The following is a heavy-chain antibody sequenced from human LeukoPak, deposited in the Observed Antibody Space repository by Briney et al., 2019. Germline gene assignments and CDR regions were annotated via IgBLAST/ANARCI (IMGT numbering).Heavy chain of an antibody. J-gene: IGHJ4*02. D-gene: IGHD6-13*01. CDR2: IYTSGST. CDR1: GGSISSGSYY. V-gene: IGHV4-61*02. CDR3: ARVKVAAAGALDY. Sequence: SETLSLTCTVSGGSISSGSYYWSWIRQPAGKGLEWIGRIYTSGSTNYNPSLKSRVTMSVDTSKNQFSLKLSSVTAADTAVYYCARVKVAAAGALDYWGQGTLVTVSS.